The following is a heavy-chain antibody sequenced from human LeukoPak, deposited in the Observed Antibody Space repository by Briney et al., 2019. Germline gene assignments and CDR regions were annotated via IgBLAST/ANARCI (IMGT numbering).Heavy chain of an antibody. CDR3: AREHCSSTSCYAPGAFDI. Sequence: GGSLRLSCAASGFTFSSYDMHWVRQATGKGLEWVSAIGTAGDTYYPGSVKGRFTISRENAKNSLYLQMNSLRAGDTAVYYCAREHCSSTSCYAPGAFDIWGQGTMVTVSS. CDR2: IGTAGDT. CDR1: GFTFSSYD. V-gene: IGHV3-13*01. D-gene: IGHD2-2*01. J-gene: IGHJ3*02.